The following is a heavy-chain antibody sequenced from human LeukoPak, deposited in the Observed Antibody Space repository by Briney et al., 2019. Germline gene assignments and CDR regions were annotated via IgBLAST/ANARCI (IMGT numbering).Heavy chain of an antibody. CDR1: GFTFSSYA. CDR3: ARVTAQSVWGSWSYYFDY. D-gene: IGHD3-16*01. CDR2: ISSNGGST. J-gene: IGHJ4*02. V-gene: IGHV3-64*01. Sequence: PGGSLRLSCAASGFTFSSYAMHWVRQAPGKGLEYVSAISSNGGSTYYANSVKGRFTISRDNSKNTLYLQMGSLRAEDMAVYYCARVTAQSVWGSWSYYFDYWGQGTLVTVSS.